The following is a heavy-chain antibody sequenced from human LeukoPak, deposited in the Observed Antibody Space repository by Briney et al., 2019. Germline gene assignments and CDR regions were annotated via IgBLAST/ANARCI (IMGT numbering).Heavy chain of an antibody. J-gene: IGHJ6*02. Sequence: ASVKVSCKASGYTFTGYYMHWVRQAPGQGLEWMGWINPNSGGTNYAQKFQGRVTMTRDTSISTAYMELSRLRSDDTAVYYCAKNSWFSVYGMDVWGQGTTVTVSS. V-gene: IGHV1-2*02. D-gene: IGHD3-10*01. CDR3: AKNSWFSVYGMDV. CDR2: INPNSGGT. CDR1: GYTFTGYY.